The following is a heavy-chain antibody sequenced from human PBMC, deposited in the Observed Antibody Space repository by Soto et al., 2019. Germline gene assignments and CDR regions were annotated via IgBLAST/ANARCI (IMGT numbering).Heavy chain of an antibody. V-gene: IGHV4-4*02. Sequence: QVQLQESGPGLVKPSGTLSLTCAVSGGSFTSNNWWTWVRQPPGQGLVWIGEIYRTGSTNYNPSLKSRVTISLDKSEKQISLKVTSLTAADTAVYYCASRDPGTSVDYWGQGTLVTVSS. CDR3: ASRDPGTSVDY. D-gene: IGHD1-7*01. CDR2: IYRTGST. J-gene: IGHJ4*02. CDR1: GGSFTSNNW.